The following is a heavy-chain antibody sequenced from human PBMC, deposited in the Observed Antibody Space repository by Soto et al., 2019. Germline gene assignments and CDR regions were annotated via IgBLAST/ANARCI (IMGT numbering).Heavy chain of an antibody. D-gene: IGHD6-19*01. V-gene: IGHV3-23*01. J-gene: IGHJ6*02. CDR1: GFSGFTFVNYA. CDR3: ATVAVARGMDD. Sequence: GGSLRLSCAASGFSGFTFVNYAMTWVRQPPGKGLEWVSAISGRGTSAYYADSVKGRFTISRDNSKNTLTLQMDGLRVDDTAVYYCATVAVARGMDDWGRGTTVTVSS. CDR2: ISGRGTSA.